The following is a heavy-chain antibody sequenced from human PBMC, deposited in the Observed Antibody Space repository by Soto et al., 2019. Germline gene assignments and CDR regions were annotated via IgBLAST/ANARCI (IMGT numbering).Heavy chain of an antibody. J-gene: IGHJ6*02. CDR1: GFTFSSYA. D-gene: IGHD5-12*01. CDR2: ISGSGGST. Sequence: EVQLLESGGGLVQPGGSLRLSCAASGFTFSSYAMSWVRQAPGKGLEWVSAISGSGGSTYYADSVKGRFTISRDNSKNTLYLQMNSLRAEDTAVYYCAKGQYSGYDEYYYYYGMDVWGQGTTVTVSS. V-gene: IGHV3-23*01. CDR3: AKGQYSGYDEYYYYYGMDV.